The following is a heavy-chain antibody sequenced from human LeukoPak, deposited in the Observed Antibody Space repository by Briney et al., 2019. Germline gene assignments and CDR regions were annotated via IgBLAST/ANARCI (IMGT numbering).Heavy chain of an antibody. V-gene: IGHV1-46*01. D-gene: IGHD3-9*01. Sequence: ASVKVSCKAAGYTFTSYYMHWVRQAPGQGLAWMGIINPSGGSTSYAQKFQGRVTMTRDTSTSTVYMELSSLRSEDTAVYYCARDPLLTGSPKRWFDPWGQGTLVTVSS. CDR1: GYTFTSYY. CDR3: ARDPLLTGSPKRWFDP. J-gene: IGHJ5*02. CDR2: INPSGGST.